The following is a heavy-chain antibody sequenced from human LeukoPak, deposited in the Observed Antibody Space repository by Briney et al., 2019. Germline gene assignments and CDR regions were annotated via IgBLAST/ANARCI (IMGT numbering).Heavy chain of an antibody. CDR1: GGSISSGGYY. V-gene: IGHV4-31*03. CDR3: ARDTGTEVDY. J-gene: IGHJ4*02. D-gene: IGHD3-10*01. Sequence: IPSQTLSLTCTVSGGSISSGGYYWSWIRQHPGKGLEWIGYIYHSGSTYYNPSLKSRVTISVDTSKNQFSLKLSSVTAADTAVYYCARDTGTEVDYWGQGTLVTVSS. CDR2: IYHSGST.